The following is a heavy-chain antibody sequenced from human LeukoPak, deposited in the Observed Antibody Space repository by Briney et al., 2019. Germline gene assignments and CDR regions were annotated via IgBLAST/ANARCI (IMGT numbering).Heavy chain of an antibody. Sequence: ASVKVSCKASVYNFPSYGINWVRQAPGQGLEWMGWIRPHTGETNSARRFQDRVTMTTDTSTTTAYMELRSLRFDDTAVYYCARDRGGKGSAIFYWGQGSLVTVSS. CDR3: ARDRGGKGSAIFY. CDR1: VYNFPSYG. CDR2: IRPHTGET. J-gene: IGHJ4*02. D-gene: IGHD2-2*01. V-gene: IGHV1-18*01.